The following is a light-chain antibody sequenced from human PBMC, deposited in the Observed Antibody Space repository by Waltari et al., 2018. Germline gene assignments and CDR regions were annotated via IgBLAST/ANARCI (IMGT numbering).Light chain of an antibody. Sequence: QSALTQPRPVSGSPGQSVTISCTVTSSDVGGYNYSSWYQQPPGKAPKHMIYDVSKRPSGVPDRFSGSKSGNTASLTISGLQAEDEADYYCCSYAGSYTLVFGGGTKLTVL. V-gene: IGLV2-11*01. CDR3: CSYAGSYTLV. CDR2: DVS. J-gene: IGLJ2*01. CDR1: SSDVGGYNY.